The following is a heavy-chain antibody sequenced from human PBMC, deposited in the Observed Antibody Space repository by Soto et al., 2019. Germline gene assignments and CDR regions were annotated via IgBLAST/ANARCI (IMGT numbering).Heavy chain of an antibody. CDR3: ARGACSGGSCSMFDY. CDR1: GYTFTSYG. J-gene: IGHJ4*02. D-gene: IGHD2-15*01. CDR2: ISAYNGNT. Sequence: QVQLVQSGAEVKKPGASVKVSCKASGYTFTSYGISWVRQAPGQGLEWMGWISAYNGNTNYAQKLQGRVTMTTDTTPGPAYMVLRSLRSDDTAVYYCARGACSGGSCSMFDYWGQGTLVTVSS. V-gene: IGHV1-18*01.